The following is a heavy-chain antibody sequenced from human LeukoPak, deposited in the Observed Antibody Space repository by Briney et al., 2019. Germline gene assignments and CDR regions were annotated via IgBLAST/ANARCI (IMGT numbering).Heavy chain of an antibody. CDR1: GFTFSSYA. V-gene: IGHV3-48*02. CDR3: ARDQDK. J-gene: IGHJ4*02. CDR2: ISNSGSSI. Sequence: GGSLTLSCAASGFTFSSYAMSWVRQAPGKGLEWVSYISNSGSSIYYAESVKGRFTISRDNAKNSLYLQMNSLRDEDTAVYYCARDQDKWGQGTLVTVSS.